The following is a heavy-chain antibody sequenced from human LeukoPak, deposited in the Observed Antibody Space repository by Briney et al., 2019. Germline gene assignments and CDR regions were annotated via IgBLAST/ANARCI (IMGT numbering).Heavy chain of an antibody. CDR2: MNPNSGNT. D-gene: IGHD3-3*01. CDR1: GYTFTSYD. J-gene: IGHJ5*02. CDR3: ARGSNPQAGIGYYDFWSGHRGDWFDP. Sequence: GASVKVSCKASGYTFTSYDINWVRQATGQGLEWMGWMNPNSGNTGYAQKFQGRVTITSNTSISTAYMELSSLRSEDTAVYYCARGSNPQAGIGYYDFWSGHRGDWFDPWGQGTLVTVSS. V-gene: IGHV1-8*03.